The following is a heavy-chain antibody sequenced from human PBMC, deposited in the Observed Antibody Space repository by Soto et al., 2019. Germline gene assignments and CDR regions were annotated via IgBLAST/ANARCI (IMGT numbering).Heavy chain of an antibody. CDR3: ASEGPNYGEDY. J-gene: IGHJ4*02. V-gene: IGHV3-33*01. CDR2: IWVAGSNK. CDR1: GFTFSTYG. D-gene: IGHD3-10*01. Sequence: VQLVESGGGVVQPGRSLRLSCAASGFTFSTYGMHWVRQAPGKGPEWVAAIWVAGSNKYYADSVKGRLTLSRVNAKNSLYLQMNSLRDEDTAVFYCASEGPNYGEDYWGQGTLVTVS.